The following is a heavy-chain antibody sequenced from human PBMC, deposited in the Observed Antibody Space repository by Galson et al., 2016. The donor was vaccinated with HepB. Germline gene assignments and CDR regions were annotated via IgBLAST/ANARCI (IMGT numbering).Heavy chain of an antibody. CDR1: GFTFSNYW. Sequence: SLRLSCAASGFTFSNYWMHWVRQGPGKGLVWVSRIKSDGSYTNCADSVKGRFTISRDSAKNTLYLQMNSLRGEDTAVYYCAREADTWGQGTLVTVSS. D-gene: IGHD6-25*01. J-gene: IGHJ4*02. CDR3: AREADT. V-gene: IGHV3-74*01. CDR2: IKSDGSYT.